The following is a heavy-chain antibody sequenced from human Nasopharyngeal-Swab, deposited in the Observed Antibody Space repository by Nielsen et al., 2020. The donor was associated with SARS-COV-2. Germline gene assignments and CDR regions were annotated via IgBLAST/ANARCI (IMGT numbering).Heavy chain of an antibody. CDR3: ARGPGAVRFLEWLPNYYYYGMDV. V-gene: IGHV3-48*04. Sequence: GESLKISCAASGFTFSSYAMSRVRQAPGKGLEWVSYISSSSTIYYADSVKGRFTISRDNAKNSLYLQMNSLRAEDTAVYYCARGPGAVRFLEWLPNYYYYGMDVWGQGTTVTVSS. CDR2: ISSSSTI. CDR1: GFTFSSYA. D-gene: IGHD3-3*01. J-gene: IGHJ6*02.